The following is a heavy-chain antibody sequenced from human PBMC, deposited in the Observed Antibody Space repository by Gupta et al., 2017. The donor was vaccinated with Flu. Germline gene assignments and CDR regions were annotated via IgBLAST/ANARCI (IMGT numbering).Heavy chain of an antibody. Sequence: ASEFPFSTYVMHWVRQPPGKGLEWVAVLSSDGNSKYYADSVKERFTISRDNSRNTLFLQMRNLRTEDTALYYCGRGSGLMDVWGKGITVAVSS. CDR2: LSSDGNSK. CDR3: GRGSGLMDV. D-gene: IGHD3-10*01. J-gene: IGHJ6*03. CDR1: EFPFSTYV. V-gene: IGHV3-30-3*01.